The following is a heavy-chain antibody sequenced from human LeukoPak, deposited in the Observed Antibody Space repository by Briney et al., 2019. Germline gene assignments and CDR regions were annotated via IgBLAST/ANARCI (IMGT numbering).Heavy chain of an antibody. V-gene: IGHV3-74*01. Sequence: PGWSLRLSCAASGFTFSNYWMHWVRQAPGEGLVWVSRITSDGSSTSHADSVKGRFTISRDNAKNTLYLQMNSLRAEDTAVYYCARDYAVGESFDIWGQGTLVTVSS. D-gene: IGHD3-16*01. CDR3: ARDYAVGESFDI. J-gene: IGHJ3*02. CDR2: ITSDGSST. CDR1: GFTFSNYW.